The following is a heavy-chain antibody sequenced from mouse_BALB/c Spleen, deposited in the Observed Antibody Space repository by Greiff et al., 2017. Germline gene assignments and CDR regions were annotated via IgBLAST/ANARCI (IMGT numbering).Heavy chain of an antibody. V-gene: IGHV2-2*02. CDR2: IWSGGST. CDR1: GFSLTSYG. CDR3: ARKRGDYGNYGWFAY. Sequence: VQLVESGPGLVQPSQSLSITCTVSGFSLTSYGVHWVRQSPGKGLEWLGVIWSGGSTDYNAAFISRLSISKDNSKSQVFFKMNSLQANDTAIYYCARKRGDYGNYGWFAYWGQGTLVTVSA. J-gene: IGHJ3*01. D-gene: IGHD2-1*01.